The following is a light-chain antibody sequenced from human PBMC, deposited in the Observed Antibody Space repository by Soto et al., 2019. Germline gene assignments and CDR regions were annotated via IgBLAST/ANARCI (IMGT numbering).Light chain of an antibody. J-gene: IGKJ1*01. CDR2: DAS. CDR1: QSISDW. Sequence: DIQMTQSPSTQSASVVDRVTITSRASQSISDWLAWFQLKPGKAPKLLIYDASSLESGVPSRFSGSGSGTEFTLTISSLQPDDFATYYCQQYNNYSTFGQGTKVDIK. V-gene: IGKV1-5*01. CDR3: QQYNNYST.